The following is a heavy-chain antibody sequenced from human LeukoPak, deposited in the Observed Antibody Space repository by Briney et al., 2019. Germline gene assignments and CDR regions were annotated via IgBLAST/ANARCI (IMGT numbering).Heavy chain of an antibody. CDR3: AKDSTVSGSYYGMDI. CDR1: GFTFSSYN. V-gene: IGHV3-23*01. Sequence: PGGSLRLSCAASGFTFSSYNMNWVRQAPGKGLEWVSSISGSGVTTYYTDSVKGRFTISRDNSRSTLYLQMNGLRAEDTAVYYCAKDSTVSGSYYGMDIWGQGTTVTVSS. J-gene: IGHJ6*02. CDR2: ISGSGVTT. D-gene: IGHD3-3*01.